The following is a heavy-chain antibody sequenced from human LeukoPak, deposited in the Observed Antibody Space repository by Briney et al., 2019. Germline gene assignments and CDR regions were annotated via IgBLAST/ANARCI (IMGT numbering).Heavy chain of an antibody. CDR2: IYYSRST. J-gene: IGHJ4*02. V-gene: IGHV4-31*03. CDR1: GGSISSGGYY. Sequence: TPSQTLSLTCTVSGGSISSGGYYWSWIRQHPGKGLEWIGYIYYSRSTYYNPSLKSRVTISVDTSKNQFSLKVSSVTVADTAMYICARVRYDSSGYWIDSWGQGALVTVSS. CDR3: ARVRYDSSGYWIDS. D-gene: IGHD3-22*01.